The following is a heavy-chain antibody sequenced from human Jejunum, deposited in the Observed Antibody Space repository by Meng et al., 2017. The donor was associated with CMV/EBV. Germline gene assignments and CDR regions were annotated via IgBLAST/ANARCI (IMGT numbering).Heavy chain of an antibody. CDR1: GGIFRSYA. V-gene: IGHV1-69*05. J-gene: IGHJ4*02. D-gene: IGHD6-13*01. CDR2: IIPMHGTG. CDR3: ARRIAATGPLWYFDS. Sequence: GGIFRSYAISWVRQAPGQGLEWMGAIIPMHGTGKYAQKFQGRVTMTTDTSTSTTYMEVRSLSSDDTAVYYCARRIAATGPLWYFDSWGQGTLVTVSS.